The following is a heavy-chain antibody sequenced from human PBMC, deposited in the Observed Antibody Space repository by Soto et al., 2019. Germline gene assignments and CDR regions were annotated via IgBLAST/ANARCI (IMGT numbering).Heavy chain of an antibody. CDR3: ARDTGYYDSSGYYQTPDYGMDV. CDR1: GGSISSSSYY. J-gene: IGHJ6*02. D-gene: IGHD3-22*01. Sequence: PSETLSLTCTVSGGSISSSSYYWGWIRQPPGKGLEWIGSIYYSGSTYYNPSLKSRVTISVDTSKNQLSLKLSSVTAADTAVYYCARDTGYYDSSGYYQTPDYGMDVWGQGTTVTVSS. CDR2: IYYSGST. V-gene: IGHV4-39*02.